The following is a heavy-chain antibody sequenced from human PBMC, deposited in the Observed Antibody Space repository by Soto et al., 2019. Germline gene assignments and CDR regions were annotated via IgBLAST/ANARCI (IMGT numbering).Heavy chain of an antibody. D-gene: IGHD3-10*01. V-gene: IGHV3-30*03. J-gene: IGHJ4*02. CDR2: ISYDGSDI. Sequence: QVQLVESGGGVVQPGRSLRLSCAGSGLIFSNYGMHWVRQAPGKGLEWVAFISYDGSDILYADSVKGRFTISRDNSKTTLFLHMNRPRAEDTAVYFCAILRVADSPLDHWGQGSLVTVSS. CDR1: GLIFSNYG. CDR3: AILRVADSPLDH.